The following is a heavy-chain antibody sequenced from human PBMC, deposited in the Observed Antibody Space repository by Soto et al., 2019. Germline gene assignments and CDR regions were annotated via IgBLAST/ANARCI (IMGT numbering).Heavy chain of an antibody. Sequence: PGGSLRLSSAPSGVTVSSCWMSWVGQAPTKGLVWEANIKQDGSEKYYVDSVKGRFTISRDNAKNSLYLQMNSLRAEDTAVYYCARDSEARLLWFGESSPYYYYGMDVWGQGTTVTVSS. CDR1: GVTVSSCW. V-gene: IGHV3-7*01. CDR3: ARDSEARLLWFGESSPYYYYGMDV. J-gene: IGHJ6*02. CDR2: IKQDGSEK. D-gene: IGHD3-10*01.